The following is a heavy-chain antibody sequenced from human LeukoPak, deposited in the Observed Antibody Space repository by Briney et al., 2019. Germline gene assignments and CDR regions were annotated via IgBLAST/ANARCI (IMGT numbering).Heavy chain of an antibody. CDR3: ASSIAVAGTMYDYYYYYMDV. V-gene: IGHV1-2*02. D-gene: IGHD6-19*01. CDR1: GYTFTGYY. J-gene: IGHJ6*03. CDR2: INPNSGGT. Sequence: ASVKVSCKASGYTFTGYYMHWVRQAPGQGLEWMGWINPNSGGTNYAQKFQGRVTMTRDTSISTAYMELSSLRSEDTAVYYCASSIAVAGTMYDYYYYYMDVWGKGTTVTVSS.